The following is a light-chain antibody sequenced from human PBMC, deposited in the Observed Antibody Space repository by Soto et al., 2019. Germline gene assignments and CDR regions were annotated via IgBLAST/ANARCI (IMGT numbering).Light chain of an antibody. V-gene: IGLV1-40*01. CDR3: QSYDSSLSASV. Sequence: QSVLTQPPSVSGAPGQRVTISCTGSSSNIGAGYDVHWYQQLPGTAPKLLIYGNSNRPSGVPKRFSGSKSGTSASLAITGLQAEDEADYYCQSYDSSLSASVFGGGTQLTVL. J-gene: IGLJ7*01. CDR2: GNS. CDR1: SSNIGAGYD.